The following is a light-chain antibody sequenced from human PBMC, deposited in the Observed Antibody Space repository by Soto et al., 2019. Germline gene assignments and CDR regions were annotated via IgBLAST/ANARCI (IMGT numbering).Light chain of an antibody. CDR2: EVS. J-gene: IGLJ3*02. V-gene: IGLV2-14*01. CDR3: SSYTSSITLV. CDR1: SSDVGDYNY. Sequence: QSVLTQPASVSGSPGQSITISCTGTSSDVGDYNYVSWYQQHPGKAPKLMIYEVSNRPSGVSNRFSGSKSGNTASLTISGLQAEDEADYYCSSYTSSITLVFGVGTKVTVL.